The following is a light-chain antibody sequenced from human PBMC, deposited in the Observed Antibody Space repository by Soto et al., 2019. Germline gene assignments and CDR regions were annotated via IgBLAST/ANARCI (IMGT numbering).Light chain of an antibody. J-gene: IGKJ1*01. CDR2: KAS. Sequence: DIHITESPSTLSPSAGDRVTIPCRASQSISSWLAWYQQKPGKAPKLLIYKASSLESGVPSRFSGSGSGTEFTLTISSLKPDDFATYYCQQYNSYWTFGQGTKVDIK. CDR1: QSISSW. V-gene: IGKV1-5*03. CDR3: QQYNSYWT.